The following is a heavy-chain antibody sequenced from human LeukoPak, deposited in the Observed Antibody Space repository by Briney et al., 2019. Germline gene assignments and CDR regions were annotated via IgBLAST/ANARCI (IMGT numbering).Heavy chain of an antibody. CDR3: ARAGLGLYYYDSSGYALDY. V-gene: IGHV1-2*02. CDR1: GYTFTGYY. CDR2: INPNSGGT. D-gene: IGHD3-22*01. J-gene: IGHJ4*02. Sequence: ASVKVSCKASGYTFTGYYMHWVRQAPGQGLEWMGWINPNSGGTNYAQKFQGRVTMTRDTSISTAYMELSRLRSDDTAVYYCARAGLGLYYYDSSGYALDYWGQGTLVTVSS.